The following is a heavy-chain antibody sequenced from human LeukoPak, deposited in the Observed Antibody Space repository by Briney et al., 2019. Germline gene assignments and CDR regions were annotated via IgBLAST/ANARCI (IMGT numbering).Heavy chain of an antibody. CDR3: ARRDIVATNWFDP. Sequence: SVKVSCKASGYTFTSYGISWVRQAPGQGREWMGGIIPIFGTANYAQKFQGRVTITADKSTSTAYMELSSLRSEDTAVYYCARRDIVATNWFDPWGQGTLVTVSS. D-gene: IGHD5-12*01. J-gene: IGHJ5*02. V-gene: IGHV1-69*06. CDR2: IIPIFGTA. CDR1: GYTFTSYG.